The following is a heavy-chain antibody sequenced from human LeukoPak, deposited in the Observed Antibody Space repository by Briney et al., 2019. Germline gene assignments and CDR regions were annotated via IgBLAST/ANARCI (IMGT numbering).Heavy chain of an antibody. Sequence: GGSLRLSCAASGFTFNSYAMSWVRQAPGKGLEWVSAISGSDGSTYYADSVKGRFTISRDNSKNTLYLQMNSLRAEDTAVYYCAKGYNYDILTGYYDYWGQGTLVTVSS. CDR1: GFTFNSYA. V-gene: IGHV3-23*01. CDR2: ISGSDGST. CDR3: AKGYNYDILTGYYDY. J-gene: IGHJ4*02. D-gene: IGHD3-9*01.